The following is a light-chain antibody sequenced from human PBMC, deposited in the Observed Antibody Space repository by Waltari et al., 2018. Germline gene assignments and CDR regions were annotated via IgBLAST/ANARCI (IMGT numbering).Light chain of an antibody. CDR1: SFNLGRNY. Sequence: QSALTQPPSASGTPGPGVTISCSGSSFNLGRNYVYWYQHLSGAAPKLLMFKNDQRPSGVPDRFSGTRSGASASLAIIGLRSEDEADYYCAVWDDVLSSWVFGGGTKLTVL. J-gene: IGLJ3*02. V-gene: IGLV1-47*01. CDR2: KND. CDR3: AVWDDVLSSWV.